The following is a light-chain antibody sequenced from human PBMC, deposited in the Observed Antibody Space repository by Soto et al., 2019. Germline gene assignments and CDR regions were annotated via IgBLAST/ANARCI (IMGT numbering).Light chain of an antibody. J-gene: IGLJ7*01. CDR1: SSNIGSNY. CDR2: TTN. Sequence: QSVLTQPPSASGTPGQRVTISCSGSSSNIGSNYVYWYQQLPRTAPKLLIYTTNQRPSGVPDRFSGSKSGTSASLAISGLRSEDEADYYCAAWDDSLSGAVFGGGTQLTVL. CDR3: AAWDDSLSGAV. V-gene: IGLV1-47*01.